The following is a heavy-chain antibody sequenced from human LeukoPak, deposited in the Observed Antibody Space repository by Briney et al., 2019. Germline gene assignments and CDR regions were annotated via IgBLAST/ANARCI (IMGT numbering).Heavy chain of an antibody. Sequence: GGSLRLSCTISGFTFSSYWMHWVRQAPGKGLVWVSRINLEGSSTNYADSVKGRFTISRDNAKNTLYLQMNSLRAEDTAVYYCAKETASDFGGAVDYWGQGTLVTVSS. CDR1: GFTFSSYW. D-gene: IGHD3-10*01. CDR2: INLEGSST. CDR3: AKETASDFGGAVDY. V-gene: IGHV3-74*01. J-gene: IGHJ4*02.